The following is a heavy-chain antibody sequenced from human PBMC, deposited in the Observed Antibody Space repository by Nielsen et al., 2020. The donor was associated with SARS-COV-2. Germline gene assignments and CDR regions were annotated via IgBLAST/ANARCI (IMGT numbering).Heavy chain of an antibody. CDR1: GFTFSSYA. CDR2: ISGSGGST. Sequence: GGSLRLSCAASGFTFSSYAMSWVRQALGKGLEWVSAISGSGGSTYYADSVKGRFTISRDNSKNTLYLQMNSLRAEDTAVYYCAKAPRIAARPGWFDPWGQGTLVTVSS. V-gene: IGHV3-23*01. J-gene: IGHJ5*02. D-gene: IGHD6-6*01. CDR3: AKAPRIAARPGWFDP.